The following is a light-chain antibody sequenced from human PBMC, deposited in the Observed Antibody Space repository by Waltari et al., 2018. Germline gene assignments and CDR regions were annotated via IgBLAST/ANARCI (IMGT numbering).Light chain of an antibody. CDR1: STHVGSHNY. CDR3: STYISSRTLVI. V-gene: IGLV2-14*01. Sequence: QSALTQPASVSGSPGQSITIPCTGTSTHVGSHNYVSWYQQHPGKAPKLMIYDVNNRPSGVSNRFSGSKSGNTASLTISGLQAEDEGDYYCSTYISSRTLVIFGGGTKLTVL. CDR2: DVN. J-gene: IGLJ2*01.